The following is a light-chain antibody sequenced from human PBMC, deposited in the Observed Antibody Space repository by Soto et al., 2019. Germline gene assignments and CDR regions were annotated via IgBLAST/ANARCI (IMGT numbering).Light chain of an antibody. Sequence: EIVLTQSPATLSLSPGERATLSCRASQSVSSYLAWYQQKPGQAPRLLIYDASNRATGIPARFSGSASGTDFTLTISSLEPEDFAVYYCQQRTNWPMYTFGQGTKLEIK. CDR2: DAS. V-gene: IGKV3-11*01. J-gene: IGKJ2*01. CDR3: QQRTNWPMYT. CDR1: QSVSSY.